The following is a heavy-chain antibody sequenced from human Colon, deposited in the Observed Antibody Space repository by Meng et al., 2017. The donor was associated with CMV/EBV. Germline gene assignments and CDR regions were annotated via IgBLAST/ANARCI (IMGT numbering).Heavy chain of an antibody. Sequence: QVQLVKDGTEVKKPAAPVKVSCKTSGDTFTAKQLHWERQAPGQGLEWMGWIYPQDGGTYFAQKFQDRVTLTRDTSITTAYMELSGLTSDDTAIYYCVRESWYFDFWGEGTLVTVSS. J-gene: IGHJ4*02. CDR1: GDTFTAKQ. CDR3: VRESWYFDF. D-gene: IGHD6-13*01. V-gene: IGHV1-2*02. CDR2: IYPQDGGT.